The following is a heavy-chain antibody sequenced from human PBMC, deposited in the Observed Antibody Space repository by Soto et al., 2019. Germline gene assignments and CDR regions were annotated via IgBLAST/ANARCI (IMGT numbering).Heavy chain of an antibody. V-gene: IGHV3-7*03. D-gene: IGHD4-17*01. CDR1: GFMFGSYW. J-gene: IGHJ4*02. Sequence: GGSLRLSCTASGFMFGSYWMTWVRHVPGKGLQWVANIKRDGSEKYYVDFVKGRFTISRDNADNSVFLDMNNLRVDDTATYYCARVRATDYEIDYWGQGALVTAPQ. CDR2: IKRDGSEK. CDR3: ARVRATDYEIDY.